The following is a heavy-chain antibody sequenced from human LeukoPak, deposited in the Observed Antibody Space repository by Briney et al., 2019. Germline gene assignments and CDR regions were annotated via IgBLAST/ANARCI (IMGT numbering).Heavy chain of an antibody. J-gene: IGHJ6*02. V-gene: IGHV3-23*01. Sequence: GGSLRLSCAASGFTFSSYAMTWVRQVPGKGLEWVSAISGSGDNTYYADSVKGRFSISRDNSKNTLYLQVSSPRAEDTAVYYCAKGITAAGHYYYGLDVWGQGTTVTVSS. CDR3: AKGITAAGHYYYGLDV. D-gene: IGHD6-13*01. CDR2: ISGSGDNT. CDR1: GFTFSSYA.